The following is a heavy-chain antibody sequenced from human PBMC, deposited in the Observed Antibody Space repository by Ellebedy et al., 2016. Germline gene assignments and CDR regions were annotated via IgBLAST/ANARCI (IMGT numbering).Heavy chain of an antibody. D-gene: IGHD2-15*01. CDR3: AREGYCSGATCSGGFDI. CDR2: VFLSGGNT. Sequence: ASVKVSXXASGGTFSSYAISWVRQAPGQGLEWVGVVFLSGGNTNYAQDFQGRVTMTRDTSTSTVYMELSSLRSEDTAAYYCAREGYCSGATCSGGFDIWGQGTVVTVSS. CDR1: GGTFSSYA. V-gene: IGHV1-46*01. J-gene: IGHJ3*02.